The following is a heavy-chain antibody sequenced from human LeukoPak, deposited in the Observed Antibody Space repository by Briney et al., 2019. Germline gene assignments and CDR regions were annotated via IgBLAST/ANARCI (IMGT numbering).Heavy chain of an antibody. D-gene: IGHD2-2*02. CDR2: ISSIISTI. V-gene: IGHV3-48*01. CDR1: VFTFSSYS. J-gene: IGHJ4*02. Sequence: SLRLSCAASVFTFSSYSMDGVRHAPGKGLEWVSYISSIISTIYYADSVKGRFTISRDNAKKSLYLQMNSLRAEDTAVYYCAAGPLGYCSSTSCYTFDYSGQGALVTVSS. CDR3: AAGPLGYCSSTSCYTFDY.